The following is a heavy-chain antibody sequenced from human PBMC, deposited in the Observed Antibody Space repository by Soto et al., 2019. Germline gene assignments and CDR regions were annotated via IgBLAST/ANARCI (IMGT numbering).Heavy chain of an antibody. J-gene: IGHJ6*02. CDR2: IYYSGST. CDR1: GGSISSGGDY. Sequence: QVQLQESGPGLVKPSQTLSLTCTVSGGSISSGGDYWSWIRQHPGKGLEWIGYIYYSGSTYYNPSLKSRVTISVDTSKNQFSLMLSSVTAADTAVYYCARVRGLATIVYYYRMDVWGQGTTVTVSS. CDR3: ARVRGLATIVYYYRMDV. D-gene: IGHD5-12*01. V-gene: IGHV4-31*03.